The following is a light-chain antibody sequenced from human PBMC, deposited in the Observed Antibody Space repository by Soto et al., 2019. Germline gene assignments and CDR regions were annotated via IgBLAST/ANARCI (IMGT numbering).Light chain of an antibody. CDR1: SSDIGTYDY. Sequence: QSALTQPASVSGSPGQSITISCTGTSSDIGTYDYVSWYQHHPGKAPKLMIYEGTNRPSGVSDRFSGSKSGKTASLTISGLQAEDAADYYCSSYTTTTTPVVFGGGTKLTGL. CDR2: EGT. CDR3: SSYTTTTTPVV. V-gene: IGLV2-14*01. J-gene: IGLJ2*01.